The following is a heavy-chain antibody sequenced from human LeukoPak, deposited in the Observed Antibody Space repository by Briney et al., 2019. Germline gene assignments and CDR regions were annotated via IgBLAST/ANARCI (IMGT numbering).Heavy chain of an antibody. V-gene: IGHV3-48*01. J-gene: IGHJ4*02. CDR3: ARDSYGDYLFDY. CDR2: ISGNSDTI. Sequence: GGSLRLSCAAAGFTFSSYSMNWVRQAPGKGLEWVSYISGNSDTIYYADSVKGRFTISRDNAKNSLYLQMNSLRAEDTAVYYCARDSYGDYLFDYWGQGTLVTVSS. CDR1: GFTFSSYS. D-gene: IGHD4-17*01.